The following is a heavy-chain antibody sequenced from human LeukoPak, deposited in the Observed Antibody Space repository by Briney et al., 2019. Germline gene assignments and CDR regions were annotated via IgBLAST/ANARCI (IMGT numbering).Heavy chain of an antibody. CDR1: GYTFTSYG. Sequence: GASVKVSCKASGYTFTSYGISWVRQAPGQGLEWMGWISAYNGNTNYAQKLQGRVTMTTDTSTSTACMELRSLRSDDTAVYYCARDELLRWLPDPWGQGTLVTVSS. D-gene: IGHD5-24*01. J-gene: IGHJ5*02. CDR3: ARDELLRWLPDP. CDR2: ISAYNGNT. V-gene: IGHV1-18*01.